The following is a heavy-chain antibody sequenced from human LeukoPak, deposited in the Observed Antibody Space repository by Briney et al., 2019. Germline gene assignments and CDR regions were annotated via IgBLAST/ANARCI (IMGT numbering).Heavy chain of an antibody. V-gene: IGHV4-39*01. CDR2: IHYDGNT. Sequence: SETLSLTCTVSGGSISSSTYSWTWIRQPPGKGLEWIGSIHYDGNTYYKPSLKSRVTISVYTSKIQFSLRLSSATAADMATYYFARHSLNNFRSYYWGQGTLVTVSS. CDR3: ARHSLNNFRSYY. J-gene: IGHJ4*01. CDR1: GGSISSSTYS. D-gene: IGHD5-24*01.